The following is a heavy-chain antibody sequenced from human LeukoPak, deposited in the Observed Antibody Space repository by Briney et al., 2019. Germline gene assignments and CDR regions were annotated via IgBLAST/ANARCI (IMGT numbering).Heavy chain of an antibody. CDR3: ARRADWGMSGNRPRFDP. D-gene: IGHD5-18*01. V-gene: IGHV1-2*02. CDR1: GFRFTDYF. J-gene: IGHJ5*02. Sequence: ASVKVSCKTSGFRFTDYFLHWLRQAPGPGLEWIGWINLNTGGIRYAQKFQGRVTLTRDTSISTAYMDLSGLTSDDTAVYFCARRADWGMSGNRPRFDPWGQGTLVTVSS. CDR2: INLNTGGI.